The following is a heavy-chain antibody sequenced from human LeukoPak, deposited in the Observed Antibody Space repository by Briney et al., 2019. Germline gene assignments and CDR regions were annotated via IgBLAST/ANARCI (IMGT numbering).Heavy chain of an antibody. J-gene: IGHJ6*02. CDR1: GGSFSDYY. V-gene: IGHV4-34*01. CDR2: INHSGST. CDR3: ARGSSIAARRHSGGMDV. Sequence: PSETLSLTCAVYGGSFSDYYWSWIRQPPGKGLEWIGEINHSGSTNYNPSLKSRVTISVDTSKNQFSLKLSSVTAADTAVYYCARGSSIAARRHSGGMDVWGQGTTVTVSS. D-gene: IGHD6-6*01.